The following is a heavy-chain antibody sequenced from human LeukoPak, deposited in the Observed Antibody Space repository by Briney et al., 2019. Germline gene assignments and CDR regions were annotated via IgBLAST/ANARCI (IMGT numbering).Heavy chain of an antibody. D-gene: IGHD5-24*01. J-gene: IGHJ4*02. CDR1: GYTFTSYD. V-gene: IGHV1-8*01. CDR2: MNPNSGNT. Sequence: ASVKVSCKASGYTFTSYDINWVRQATGQGLEWMAWMNPNSGNTGYAQKLQGSVNMTRNTSISTAYMELSSLRSEDTAVYYCARGQEMATQAYWGQGTLVPVSS. CDR3: ARGQEMATQAY.